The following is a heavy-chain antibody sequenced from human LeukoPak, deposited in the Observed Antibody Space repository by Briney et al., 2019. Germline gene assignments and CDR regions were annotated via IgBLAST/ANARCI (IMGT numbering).Heavy chain of an antibody. CDR2: IIPIFGTA. Sequence: SVKVSCKASGGTFSSYAISWVRQAPGQALEWMGGIIPIFGTANYAQKFQGRVTITADESTSTAYMELSSLRSEDTAVYYCARTREYQLTGFDYWGQGTLVTVSS. J-gene: IGHJ4*02. CDR1: GGTFSSYA. V-gene: IGHV1-69*13. CDR3: ARTREYQLTGFDY. D-gene: IGHD2-2*01.